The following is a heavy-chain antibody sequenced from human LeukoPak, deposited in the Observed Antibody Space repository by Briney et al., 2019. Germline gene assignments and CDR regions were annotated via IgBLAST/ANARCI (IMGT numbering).Heavy chain of an antibody. D-gene: IGHD2-21*02. CDR2: ISAYNGNT. CDR1: GGTFSSYA. Sequence: GASVKVSCKASGGTFSSYAISWVRQAPGQGLEWMGWISAYNGNTNYAQKLQGRVTMTTDTSTSTAYMELRSLRSDDTAVYYCARAYCGGDCHPVDYWGQGTLVTVSS. V-gene: IGHV1-18*01. J-gene: IGHJ4*02. CDR3: ARAYCGGDCHPVDY.